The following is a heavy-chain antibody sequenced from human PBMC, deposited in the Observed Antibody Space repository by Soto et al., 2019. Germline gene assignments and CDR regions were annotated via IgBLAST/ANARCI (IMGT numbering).Heavy chain of an antibody. V-gene: IGHV3-21*01. Sequence: GGSLRLSCAASGFTFSSYSMNWVRQAPGKGLEWVSSISSSSSYLYYADSVKGRFTISRDNAKNSLYLQMNSLRAEDTAVYYCARAYGRTIFGVVTAYWGQGTLVTVSS. D-gene: IGHD3-3*01. J-gene: IGHJ4*02. CDR2: ISSSSSYL. CDR3: ARAYGRTIFGVVTAY. CDR1: GFTFSSYS.